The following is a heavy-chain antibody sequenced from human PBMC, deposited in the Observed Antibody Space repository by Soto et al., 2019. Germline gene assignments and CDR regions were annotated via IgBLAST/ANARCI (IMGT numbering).Heavy chain of an antibody. J-gene: IGHJ6*02. CDR2: ISAYNADT. CDR1: GYTFTSYG. V-gene: IGHV1-18*01. D-gene: IGHD2-15*01. CDR3: AREGSDCSGVSCYSGVDA. Sequence: QVQLVQSGPEVKKPGASVKVSCKASGYTFTSYGISWVRQAPGQGLEWMGWISAYNADTNYAQKLQGRVTMTTDTSTTTAYMELRSLRSDDTAVYYCAREGSDCSGVSCYSGVDAWGQGTTVTVSS.